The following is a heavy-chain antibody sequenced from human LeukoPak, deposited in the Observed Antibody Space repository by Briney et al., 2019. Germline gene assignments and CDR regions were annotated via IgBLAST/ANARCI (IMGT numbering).Heavy chain of an antibody. V-gene: IGHV1-18*01. CDR3: ARASPVWPNYYGMDV. D-gene: IGHD2-2*01. Sequence: ASVKVSCKASGGTFSSYAISWVRQAPGQGLEWMGWISAYNGNTNYAQKLQGRVTMTTDTSTSTAYMELRSLRSDDTAVYYCARASPVWPNYYGMDVWGQGTTVTVSS. J-gene: IGHJ6*02. CDR1: GGTFSSYA. CDR2: ISAYNGNT.